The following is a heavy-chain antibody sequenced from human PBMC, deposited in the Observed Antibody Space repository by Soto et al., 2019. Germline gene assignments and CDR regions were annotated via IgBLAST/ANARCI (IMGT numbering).Heavy chain of an antibody. CDR2: IWYDGSNK. Sequence: QVQLVESGGGVVQPGRSLRLSCAASGFTFSSYGMHWVRQAPGKGLEWVAVIWYDGSNKYYADSVKGRFTNSRDNSKNTLYLQMNSLRAEDTAVYYCARDLEYYYDSSGYYYYYGMDVWGQGTTVTVSS. V-gene: IGHV3-33*01. J-gene: IGHJ6*02. D-gene: IGHD3-22*01. CDR1: GFTFSSYG. CDR3: ARDLEYYYDSSGYYYYYGMDV.